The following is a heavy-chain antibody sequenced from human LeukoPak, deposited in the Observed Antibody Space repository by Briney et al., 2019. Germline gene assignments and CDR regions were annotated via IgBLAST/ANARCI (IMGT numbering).Heavy chain of an antibody. CDR3: VRVNYDTYYYYMDV. CDR2: INPSGGST. V-gene: IGHV1-46*01. CDR1: GYTFTSYY. D-gene: IGHD1-7*01. Sequence: ASVKVSCKASGYTFTSYYMHWVRQAPGQGLEWMGIINPSGGSTSYAQKFQGRVTMARDMSTSTVYMELSSLRSEDTAVYYCVRVNYDTYYYYMDVWGKGTTVTVSS. J-gene: IGHJ6*03.